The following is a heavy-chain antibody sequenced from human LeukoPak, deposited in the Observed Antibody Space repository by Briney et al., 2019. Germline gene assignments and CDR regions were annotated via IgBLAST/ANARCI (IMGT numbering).Heavy chain of an antibody. V-gene: IGHV3-30*18. CDR1: GFTFSSYG. D-gene: IGHD3-22*01. J-gene: IGHJ3*02. Sequence: PGRSLRLSCAASGFTFSSYGMHWVRQAPGKGLEWVAVISYDGSNKYYADSVKGRFTISRDNSKNTLYLQMNSLRAEDTAVYYCAKDGGDYDSQLVGAAFDIWGQGTMVTVSS. CDR2: ISYDGSNK. CDR3: AKDGGDYDSQLVGAAFDI.